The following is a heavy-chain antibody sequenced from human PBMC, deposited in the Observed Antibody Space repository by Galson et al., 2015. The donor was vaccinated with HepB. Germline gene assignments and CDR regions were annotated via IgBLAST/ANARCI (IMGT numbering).Heavy chain of an antibody. V-gene: IGHV1-69*10. D-gene: IGHD3-10*01. CDR1: GGTFSNYA. J-gene: IGHJ6*02. Sequence: SVKVSCKASGGTFSNYAISWVRQAPGQGLEWMGGIIPVLGKADYVRKFQGRVTFTADESTGTAFMDLGSLRSEDTAIYYCARARGYYYYYAMSVWGQGTTVTVSS. CDR3: ARARGYYYYYAMSV. CDR2: IIPVLGKA.